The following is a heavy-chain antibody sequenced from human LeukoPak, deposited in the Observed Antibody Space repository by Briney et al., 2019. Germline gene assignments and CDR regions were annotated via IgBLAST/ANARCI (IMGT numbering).Heavy chain of an antibody. CDR2: IWYDGSNK. V-gene: IGHV3-33*01. Sequence: GGSLRLSCAASGFTFSSYGMHWVRQAPGKGLEWVAAIWYDGSNKYYADSVKGRFTISRDNSKNTLYLQMNSLRAEDTAVYYCARNYGSGRLAPYYYYGMDVWGKGTTVTVSS. CDR3: ARNYGSGRLAPYYYYGMDV. J-gene: IGHJ6*04. CDR1: GFTFSSYG. D-gene: IGHD3-10*01.